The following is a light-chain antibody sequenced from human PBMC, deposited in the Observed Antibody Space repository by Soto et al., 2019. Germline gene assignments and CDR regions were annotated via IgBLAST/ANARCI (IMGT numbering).Light chain of an antibody. CDR1: QSISSY. CDR2: AAS. CDR3: QQSYSTPV. J-gene: IGKJ2*01. V-gene: IGKV1-39*01. Sequence: DIQMTQSPSSLSASVGDRVTITCRASQSISSYLNWYQQKPGKAPKLLIYAASSLQSGVQSRFSGSGSGTDFTLTISRLQPEDFATYYCQQSYSTPVFGQGTKLEIK.